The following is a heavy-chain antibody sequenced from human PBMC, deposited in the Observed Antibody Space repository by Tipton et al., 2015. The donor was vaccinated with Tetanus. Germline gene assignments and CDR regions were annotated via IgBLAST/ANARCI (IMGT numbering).Heavy chain of an antibody. D-gene: IGHD1-1*01. J-gene: IGHJ3*02. CDR2: IYTSGTT. Sequence: TLSLTCTVSGGSMISYYWSWIRQPAGKGLEWIGRIYTSGTTNYNPSLKSRVTMSVDTSKNQFSLKLSSVTAADTAVYYCARESWNRDAFDIWGQGTMVTVSS. CDR3: ARESWNRDAFDI. CDR1: GGSMISYY. V-gene: IGHV4-4*07.